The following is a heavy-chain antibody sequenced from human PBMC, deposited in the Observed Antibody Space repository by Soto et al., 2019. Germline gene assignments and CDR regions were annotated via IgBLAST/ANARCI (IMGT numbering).Heavy chain of an antibody. V-gene: IGHV3-30*18. Sequence: QVQLVESGGGVVQPGRSLRLSCAASGFTFSRYGMHWVRQAPGKGLEWVAVISYDGSNKYYAESVKGRFTISRDNSKNTLDLQMNSLRAEDTAVYYCAKDEHIVVVTAAFDYWGQGTLVTVSS. CDR3: AKDEHIVVVTAAFDY. CDR2: ISYDGSNK. D-gene: IGHD2-21*02. CDR1: GFTFSRYG. J-gene: IGHJ4*02.